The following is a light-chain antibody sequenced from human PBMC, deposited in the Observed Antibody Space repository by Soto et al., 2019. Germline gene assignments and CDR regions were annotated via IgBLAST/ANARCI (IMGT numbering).Light chain of an antibody. CDR2: GAS. CDR3: EQYNNWPIT. V-gene: IGKV3-15*01. J-gene: IGKJ5*01. Sequence: DIVLTQSPGTLSLSPGERATLSCRASQSVSSSYLAWYQQKPGQAPRLLIYGASSRATGIPARFSGFGSGTEFTLTISSLQSEDFAVYYCEQYNNWPITFGQGTRLEIK. CDR1: QSVSSSY.